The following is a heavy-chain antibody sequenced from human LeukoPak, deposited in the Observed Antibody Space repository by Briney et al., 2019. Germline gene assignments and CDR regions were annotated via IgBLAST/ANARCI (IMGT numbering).Heavy chain of an antibody. CDR1: GYTFTGYY. D-gene: IGHD3-10*01. V-gene: IGHV1-2*02. Sequence: ASVKVACKACGYTFTGYYMHWVRQAPGQVLEWMVWINPDSGGTKYAQKVQGRVAMTRDRSISTAYMELSKLRSDDTAVYYCARSARLLWFGDLLSNFDYWGQGTLVTVSS. CDR2: INPDSGGT. CDR3: ARSARLLWFGDLLSNFDY. J-gene: IGHJ4*02.